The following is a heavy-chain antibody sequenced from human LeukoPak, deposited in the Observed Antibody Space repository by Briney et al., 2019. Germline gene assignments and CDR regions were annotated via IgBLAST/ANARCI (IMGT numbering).Heavy chain of an antibody. D-gene: IGHD6-13*01. Sequence: SGTLSLTCAVSGGSIKSNNWWSWVRQPPGKGLEWIGEIYHSGSTNYNLSLESRVTVSVDKSKNQFSLDLSSVTAADTAVYYCARGPSSSWYLVDYWGQGTLVTVSS. CDR3: ARGPSSSWYLVDY. CDR2: IYHSGST. CDR1: GGSIKSNNW. V-gene: IGHV4-4*02. J-gene: IGHJ4*02.